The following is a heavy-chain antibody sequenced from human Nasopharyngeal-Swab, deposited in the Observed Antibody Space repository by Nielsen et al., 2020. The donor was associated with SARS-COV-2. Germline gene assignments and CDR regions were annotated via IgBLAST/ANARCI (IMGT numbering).Heavy chain of an antibody. D-gene: IGHD6-6*01. CDR2: ISSSGSTI. V-gene: IGHV3-11*01. CDR3: ARDGYSSSSSYYYYYGMDV. J-gene: IGHJ6*02. Sequence: RQAPGKGPEWVSPISSSGSTIYYADSVKGRFTISRDNAKNSLYLQMNSLRAEDTAVYYCARDGYSSSSSYYYYYGMDVWGQGTTVTVSS.